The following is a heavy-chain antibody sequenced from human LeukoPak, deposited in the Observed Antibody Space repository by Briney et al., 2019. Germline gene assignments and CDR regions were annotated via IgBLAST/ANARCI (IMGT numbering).Heavy chain of an antibody. CDR2: IYYSEST. J-gene: IGHJ4*02. V-gene: IGHV4-39*01. Sequence: SETLSFTCTVSGGSISSSSYYWGWIRQPPGKGLEWIGSIYYSESTYYNPSLKSRVTISVDTSKNQFSLKLSSVTAADTAVYYCARHVYYDNSGYPDYWGQGTLVTVSS. CDR1: GGSISSSSYY. D-gene: IGHD3-22*01. CDR3: ARHVYYDNSGYPDY.